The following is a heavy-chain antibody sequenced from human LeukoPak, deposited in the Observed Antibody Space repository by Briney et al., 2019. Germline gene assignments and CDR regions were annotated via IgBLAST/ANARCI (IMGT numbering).Heavy chain of an antibody. CDR1: GGTFSSYA. J-gene: IGHJ6*02. CDR3: ARDSMRDIAVVPAAIEPYGMDV. Sequence: SVKVSCKASGGTFSSYAISWVRQAPGQGLEWMGRIIPILGIANYAQNFQGRVTITADKSTSTAYMELSSLRSEDTAVYYRARDSMRDIAVVPAAIEPYGMDVWGQGTTVTVSS. D-gene: IGHD2-2*01. V-gene: IGHV1-69*04. CDR2: IIPILGIA.